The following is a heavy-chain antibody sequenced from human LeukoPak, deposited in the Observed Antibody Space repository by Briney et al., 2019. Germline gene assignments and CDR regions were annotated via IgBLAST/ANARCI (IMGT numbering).Heavy chain of an antibody. Sequence: ASVKVSCKASGYTFTSYGISWVRQAPGQGLEWMGWTSAYNGNTNYAQKLQGRVTMTTDTSTSTAYMELRSLRSDDTAVYYCARDYGDYFAASYFDYWGQGTLVTVSS. D-gene: IGHD4-17*01. CDR3: ARDYGDYFAASYFDY. V-gene: IGHV1-18*01. CDR2: TSAYNGNT. J-gene: IGHJ4*02. CDR1: GYTFTSYG.